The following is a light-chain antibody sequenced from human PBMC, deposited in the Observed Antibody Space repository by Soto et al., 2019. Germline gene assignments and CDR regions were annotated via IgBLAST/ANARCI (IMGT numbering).Light chain of an antibody. CDR1: QSVSSSY. J-gene: IGKJ4*01. Sequence: EIVLTQSPGTLSLSPGERATLSCRASQSVSSSYLAWYQQKPGQAPRLLIYGASSRATGIPDRFTGSGSGTDFTLTISRLEPEDFAVDYGQQYGSSPSGALTFGGWTKVEIK. CDR2: GAS. CDR3: QQYGSSPSGALT. V-gene: IGKV3-20*01.